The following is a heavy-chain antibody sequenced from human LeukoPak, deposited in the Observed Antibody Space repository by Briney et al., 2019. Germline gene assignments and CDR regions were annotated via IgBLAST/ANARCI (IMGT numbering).Heavy chain of an antibody. CDR1: GFIFDSYA. D-gene: IGHD5-24*01. V-gene: IGHV3-23*01. Sequence: GGSLSLSCAVSGFIFDSYAMSWVRQAPGKGLEWVSLISGSGDDTKYADSVMGRFTISRDNSKNTLYLQMNSLRAEDTAVYYCAKSDCSSDGCKLLNYWGQRTLVTVSS. CDR2: ISGSGDDT. CDR3: AKSDCSSDGCKLLNY. J-gene: IGHJ4*02.